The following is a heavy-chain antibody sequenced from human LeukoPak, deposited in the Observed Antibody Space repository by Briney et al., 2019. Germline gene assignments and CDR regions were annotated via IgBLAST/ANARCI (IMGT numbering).Heavy chain of an antibody. J-gene: IGHJ3*02. CDR2: IYTSGST. Sequence: PSETLSLTCTVSGGSISSYYWSWIRQPAGKGLEWIGRIYTSGSTNHNPSLKSRVTMSVDTSKNQFSLKLSSVTAADTAVYYCARSPGTVTTKAGAFDIWGQGTMVTVSS. CDR3: ARSPGTVTTKAGAFDI. CDR1: GGSISSYY. D-gene: IGHD4-17*01. V-gene: IGHV4-4*07.